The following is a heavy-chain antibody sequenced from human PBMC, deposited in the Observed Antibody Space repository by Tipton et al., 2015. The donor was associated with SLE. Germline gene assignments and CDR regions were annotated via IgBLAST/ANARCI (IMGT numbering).Heavy chain of an antibody. CDR3: ARMDDTFFDY. Sequence: TLSLTCNVSGGSIRSYYWSWFRQPPGKGLEWIAYKYYSGSTNYNPSLTSRVTILVDTSKNQFSLKLSSVTAADTAVYYCARMDDTFFDYWGQGTLVTVSS. D-gene: IGHD3-22*01. CDR1: GGSIRSYY. V-gene: IGHV4-59*07. J-gene: IGHJ4*02. CDR2: KYYSGST.